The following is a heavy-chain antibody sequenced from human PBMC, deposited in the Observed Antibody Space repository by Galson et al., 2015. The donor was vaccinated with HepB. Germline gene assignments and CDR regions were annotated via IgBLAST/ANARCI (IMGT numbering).Heavy chain of an antibody. Sequence: SLRLSCAASGFSVSNYYMSWVRQAPGKGLEGVSVVYSGGNTYYADSVKGRFTISRGNSKNTLYLHMSSLRAEDTAVYYCARDRCSDTTCYYSYAMDVWGQGTTVTVSS. V-gene: IGHV3-53*01. CDR2: VYSGGNT. J-gene: IGHJ6*02. CDR1: GFSVSNYY. D-gene: IGHD2-2*01. CDR3: ARDRCSDTTCYYSYAMDV.